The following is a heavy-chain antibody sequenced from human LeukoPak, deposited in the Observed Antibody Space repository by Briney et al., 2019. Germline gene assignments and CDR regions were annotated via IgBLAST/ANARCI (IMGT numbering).Heavy chain of an antibody. V-gene: IGHV3-9*01. J-gene: IGHJ4*02. CDR1: GFTFDDYA. CDR2: ISWNSGSI. Sequence: PGGSLRLSCAASGFTFDDYAMHWVRQAPGKGLEWVSGISWNSGSIGYADSVKGRFTISRDNAKNSLYLQMNGLRAEDTALYYCAKATYGDSDFDYWGQGTLVTVSS. D-gene: IGHD4-17*01. CDR3: AKATYGDSDFDY.